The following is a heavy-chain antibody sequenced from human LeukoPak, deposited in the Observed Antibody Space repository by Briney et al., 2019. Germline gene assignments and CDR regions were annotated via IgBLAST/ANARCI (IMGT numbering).Heavy chain of an antibody. CDR1: GFTFSSYG. Sequence: PGGSLRLSCAASGFTFSSYGMSWIRQAPGKGLEWVSYISSSSSYTNYADSVKGRFTISRDNAKNSLYLQMNSLRAEDTAVYYCARGRIAAAGYFDYWGQGTLVTVSS. CDR2: ISSSSSYT. CDR3: ARGRIAAAGYFDY. V-gene: IGHV3-11*06. J-gene: IGHJ4*02. D-gene: IGHD6-13*01.